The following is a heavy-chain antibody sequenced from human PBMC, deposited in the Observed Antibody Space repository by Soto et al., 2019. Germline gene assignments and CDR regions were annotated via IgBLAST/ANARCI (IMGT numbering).Heavy chain of an antibody. D-gene: IGHD2-21*01. CDR1: GGTFSSHG. CDR3: AIGSVVVMGAATGGLIY. CDR2: IIPMCGTP. J-gene: IGHJ4*02. Sequence: QVQLVQSGAEVKKPGSSVKVSCKASGGTFSSHGITWVRQAPGQGLEWMGGIIPMCGTPKYAQRFQGRVSITADKSTTTAYMELSSLRSEDTAVYYCAIGSVVVMGAATGGLIYWGQGALVTVSS. V-gene: IGHV1-69*06.